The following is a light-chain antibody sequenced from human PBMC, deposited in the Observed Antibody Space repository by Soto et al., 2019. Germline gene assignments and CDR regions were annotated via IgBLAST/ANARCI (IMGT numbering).Light chain of an antibody. CDR2: AAS. CDR3: QQHNSSPWT. V-gene: IGKV1-9*01. Sequence: DIQWTQSPSFLSASVGDRVTITCRASQGISTYLAWYQQKPGKAPKLLIYAASTLQSGVPSRFSGSGSGTECTLTISSLQPEDVATYYCQQHNSSPWTFGQGTKVDIK. CDR1: QGISTY. J-gene: IGKJ1*01.